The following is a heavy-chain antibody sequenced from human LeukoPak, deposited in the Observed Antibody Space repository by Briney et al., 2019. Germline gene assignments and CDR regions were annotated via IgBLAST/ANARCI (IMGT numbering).Heavy chain of an antibody. Sequence: GGSLRLSCAASGFTFSSYGMHWVRQAPGKGLEWVAFIRYDGSNKYYADSVKGRFTISRDNSKNTLYLRMNSLRAEDTAVYYCAKDRYYYDSSGSDWGQGTLVTVSS. CDR3: AKDRYYYDSSGSD. CDR1: GFTFSSYG. V-gene: IGHV3-30*02. D-gene: IGHD3-22*01. J-gene: IGHJ4*02. CDR2: IRYDGSNK.